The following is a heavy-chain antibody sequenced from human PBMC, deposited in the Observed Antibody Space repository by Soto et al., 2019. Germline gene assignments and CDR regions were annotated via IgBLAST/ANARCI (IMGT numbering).Heavy chain of an antibody. J-gene: IGHJ5*02. CDR1: GYSFTNYW. CDR3: ARLEWLSLAAWLDP. Sequence: LGESLKISCKGSGYSFTNYWIGWVRQMPGKGPEWMGMIYPDDSDTKYSPSFQGQVTFSADKSINTAYLQWSSLKASDTAIYYCARLEWLSLAAWLDPWGQGTLVTVSS. CDR2: IYPDDSDT. D-gene: IGHD3-3*01. V-gene: IGHV5-51*01.